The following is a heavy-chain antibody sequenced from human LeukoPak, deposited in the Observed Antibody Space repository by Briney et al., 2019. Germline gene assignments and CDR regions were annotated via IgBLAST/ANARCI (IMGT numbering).Heavy chain of an antibody. J-gene: IGHJ4*02. CDR3: ARERYCSGGSCPGDY. V-gene: IGHV1-69*04. Sequence: ASVKVSCKASGGTFSSYAISWVRQAPGQGLEWMGRIIPILGIANYAQKFQGRVTITADKSTSTAYMELSNLRSEDTAVYYCARERYCSGGSCPGDYWGQGTLVTVSS. CDR2: IIPILGIA. D-gene: IGHD2-15*01. CDR1: GGTFSSYA.